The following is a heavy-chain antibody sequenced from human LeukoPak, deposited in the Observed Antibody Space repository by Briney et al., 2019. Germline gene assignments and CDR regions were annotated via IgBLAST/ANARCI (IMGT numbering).Heavy chain of an antibody. CDR1: GFTFSSYW. J-gene: IGHJ4*02. D-gene: IGHD3-10*01. Sequence: GGSLRLSCAASGFTFSSYWMSWVRQAPGKGLEWVANIKQDGSERYYVDSVKGRFTISRDNAKNSLYLQMNSLRVEDTAVYYCASDVISGDYWGQGTLVTVSS. CDR3: ASDVISGDY. CDR2: IKQDGSER. V-gene: IGHV3-7*01.